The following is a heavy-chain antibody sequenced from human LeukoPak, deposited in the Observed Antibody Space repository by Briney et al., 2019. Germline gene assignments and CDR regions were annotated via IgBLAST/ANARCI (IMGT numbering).Heavy chain of an antibody. D-gene: IGHD1-14*01. CDR1: GGSISSHY. V-gene: IGHV4-59*11. CDR3: ARRSRRHWYFDL. CDR2: FSYSGTT. J-gene: IGHJ2*01. Sequence: SETLSLTCTVSGGSISSHYWSWIRQPPGKGLEWIGYFSYSGTTNYNPSLKSRVTISVDTSKNQFSLKLSSVTAADTAVYYCARRSRRHWYFDLWAVAPWSLSPQ.